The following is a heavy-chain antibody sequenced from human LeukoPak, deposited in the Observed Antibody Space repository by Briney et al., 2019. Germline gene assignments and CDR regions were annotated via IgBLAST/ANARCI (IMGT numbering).Heavy chain of an antibody. J-gene: IGHJ4*02. CDR1: GYPFTIYG. V-gene: IGHV1-18*01. CDR2: ISAYTGNT. CDR3: ARSYSSSSNFDY. Sequence: ASVKVSCKASGYPFTIYGITWVRQAPGQGPEWMGWISAYTGNTNYAQKFQGRVSMTTGTSTTTAYMELRSLRSDDTAVYYCARSYSSSSNFDYWGQGTLVTVSS. D-gene: IGHD6-6*01.